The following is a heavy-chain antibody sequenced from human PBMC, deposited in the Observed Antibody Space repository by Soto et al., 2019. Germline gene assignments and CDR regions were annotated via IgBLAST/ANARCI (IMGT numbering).Heavy chain of an antibody. D-gene: IGHD1-26*01. CDR3: AATPRY. V-gene: IGHV4-59*01. CDR1: GGSITGYH. Sequence: SETLSLTCNVSGGSITGYHWSWIRQPPGKGLEWIGYISNSGSTNYNPSLKSRVTISVDTSKNQISLNLISVTAADTAVYYCAATPRYSGQGTLVTVSS. J-gene: IGHJ4*02. CDR2: ISNSGST.